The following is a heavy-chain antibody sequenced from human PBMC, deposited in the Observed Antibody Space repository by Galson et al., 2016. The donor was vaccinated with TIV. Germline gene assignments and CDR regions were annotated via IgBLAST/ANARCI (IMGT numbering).Heavy chain of an antibody. CDR3: ARDFSPYYYGSGSYSGPYNYFDS. J-gene: IGHJ5*01. CDR1: GYSISTGYY. CDR2: IFYSGRT. D-gene: IGHD3-10*01. V-gene: IGHV4-61*01. Sequence: ETLSLTCAVSGYSISTGYYWGWIRQPPGKGLEWIGYIFYSGRTNYNPSLKSRVTISVDTSMNEFSLDLSSVTAADTAVYYCARDFSPYYYGSGSYSGPYNYFDSWGQGTLVTVSS.